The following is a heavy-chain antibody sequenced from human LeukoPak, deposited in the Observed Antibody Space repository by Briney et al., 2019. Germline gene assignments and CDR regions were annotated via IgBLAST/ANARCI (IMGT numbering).Heavy chain of an antibody. CDR1: GFTFSKYW. Sequence: GGSLRLSCAASGFTFSKYWMLWVRQAPGKGLESVSRINTDGTVTTYADSVKGRFTVSRDNADNTMFLQMNSVRDEDTAVYYCARERREYSGSYRIFDYWGQGTLVTVSS. CDR3: ARERREYSGSYRIFDY. CDR2: INTDGTVT. D-gene: IGHD1-26*01. V-gene: IGHV3-74*01. J-gene: IGHJ4*02.